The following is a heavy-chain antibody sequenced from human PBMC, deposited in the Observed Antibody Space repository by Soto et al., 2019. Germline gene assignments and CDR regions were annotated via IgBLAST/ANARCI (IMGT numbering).Heavy chain of an antibody. CDR3: ARKPSGWFSGMDV. D-gene: IGHD6-19*01. J-gene: IGHJ6*02. Sequence: QVQLVQSGAEVKKPGSSVKVSCKASGGTFSRFGISWVRQAPGQGLEWMGGIIPFFRTTNYAQKFLDRVTITADESTATAFMELSSLRSEDTAVYYCARKPSGWFSGMDVWGQGTTVTVSS. CDR2: IIPFFRTT. V-gene: IGHV1-69*12. CDR1: GGTFSRFG.